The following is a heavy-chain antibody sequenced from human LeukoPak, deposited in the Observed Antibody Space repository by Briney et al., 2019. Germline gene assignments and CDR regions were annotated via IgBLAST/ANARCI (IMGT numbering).Heavy chain of an antibody. CDR3: ASFPIVVAPNQLSPQRDAFDI. CDR2: IKQDGSEK. Sequence: GGSLRLSCAASGFTFSSYWMSWVRQAPGKGLEWVANIKQDGSEKYYVDSVKGRFTISRDNAKNSLYLQMNSLRAEDTAVYYCASFPIVVAPNQLSPQRDAFDIWGQGTMVTVSS. D-gene: IGHD2-2*01. V-gene: IGHV3-7*01. J-gene: IGHJ3*02. CDR1: GFTFSSYW.